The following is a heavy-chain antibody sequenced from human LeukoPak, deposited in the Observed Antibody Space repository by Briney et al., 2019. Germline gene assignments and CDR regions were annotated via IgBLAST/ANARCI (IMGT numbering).Heavy chain of an antibody. J-gene: IGHJ4*02. V-gene: IGHV3-7*01. CDR1: GFTFSSYG. CDR2: IKQDGSEK. CDR3: ARGLDCRSTSCYLDN. Sequence: SGRSLRLSCTASGFTFSSYGMHWVRQAPGKGLEWVANIKQDGSEKFYVDSVKGRFTISRDNAKNSLDLQINSLGAEDTAVYYCARGLDCRSTSCYLDNWGQGTLVTVSS. D-gene: IGHD2-2*01.